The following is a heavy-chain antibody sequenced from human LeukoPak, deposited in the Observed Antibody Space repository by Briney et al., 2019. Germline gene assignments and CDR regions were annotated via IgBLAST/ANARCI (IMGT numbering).Heavy chain of an antibody. Sequence: GESLKISCKGSGYSFTSYWIGWVRQMPGKGLEWMGIIYPGDSDTRYSPSFQGRVTISADKSISTAYLQWSSLKASDTAMYYCAGVTMVRGVIIWFDPWGQGTLVTVSS. CDR3: AGVTMVRGVIIWFDP. V-gene: IGHV5-51*01. CDR2: IYPGDSDT. D-gene: IGHD3-10*01. J-gene: IGHJ5*02. CDR1: GYSFTSYW.